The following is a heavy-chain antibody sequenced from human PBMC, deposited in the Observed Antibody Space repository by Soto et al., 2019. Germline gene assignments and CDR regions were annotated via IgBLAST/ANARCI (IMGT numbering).Heavy chain of an antibody. D-gene: IGHD6-6*01. CDR1: GGSISSSSYY. Sequence: QLQLQESGPGLVKPSETLSLTCTVSGGSISSSSYYWGWIRHPPGKGLEWIGSIYYSGSTYYNPSLKSRVTISVDTSKNQFSLKLSSVTAADTAVYYCAREGGSIAARQVEVDPWGQGTLVTVSS. CDR3: AREGGSIAARQVEVDP. CDR2: IYYSGST. V-gene: IGHV4-39*01. J-gene: IGHJ5*02.